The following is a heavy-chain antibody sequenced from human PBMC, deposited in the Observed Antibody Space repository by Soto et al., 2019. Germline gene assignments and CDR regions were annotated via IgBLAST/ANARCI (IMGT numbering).Heavy chain of an antibody. Sequence: QVQLQESGPGLVKPSETLSLTCTVSGGSISSYYWSWIRQPPGKGLEWIGYIYYSGSTNYNPSLKSRVTIXXDXSXXQFSLKLSSVTAADTAVYYCARHTGYSSGNDAFDIWGQGTMVTVSS. V-gene: IGHV4-59*08. J-gene: IGHJ3*02. CDR2: IYYSGST. CDR1: GGSISSYY. D-gene: IGHD6-19*01. CDR3: ARHTGYSSGNDAFDI.